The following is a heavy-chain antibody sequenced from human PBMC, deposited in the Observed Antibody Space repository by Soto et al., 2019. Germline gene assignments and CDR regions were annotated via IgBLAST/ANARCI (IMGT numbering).Heavy chain of an antibody. CDR1: GGSFSGYY. Sequence: SETLSLTCAVYGGSFSGYYWSWIRQPPGKGLEWIGEINHSGSTNYNPSLKSRVTISVDTSKNQFSLKLSSVTAADTAVYYCARGEGFAELLHFDYWGQGTLVTVSS. CDR3: ARGEGFAELLHFDY. V-gene: IGHV4-34*01. J-gene: IGHJ4*02. D-gene: IGHD3-10*01. CDR2: INHSGST.